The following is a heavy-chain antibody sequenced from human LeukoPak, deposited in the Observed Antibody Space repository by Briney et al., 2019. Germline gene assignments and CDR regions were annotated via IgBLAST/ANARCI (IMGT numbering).Heavy chain of an antibody. CDR1: GFTFSRNW. CDR2: INSDGRST. V-gene: IGHV3-74*01. CDR3: AENGVAAYYFDY. J-gene: IGHJ4*02. Sequence: PGGSLRLSCAASGFTFSRNWMHWVRQVPGKGLVWVSRINSDGRSTNYADSVKGRFTIPRDNAKNTLYLQMNSLRAEDTAVYYCAENGVAAYYFDYWGQGTLVTVSS. D-gene: IGHD2-15*01.